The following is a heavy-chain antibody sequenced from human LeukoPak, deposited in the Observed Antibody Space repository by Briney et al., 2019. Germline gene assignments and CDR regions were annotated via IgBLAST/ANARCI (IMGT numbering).Heavy chain of an antibody. CDR2: ISSSSSYI. CDR3: ARDGQRYFAWFPYYLDV. Sequence: GGSLRLSCAASGFTFSSYSMNWVRQGPGKGREWVSSISSSSSYIYYADSGKGRFTISRDNAKNSLYLQMNSLRAEDKAVYYCARDGQRYFAWFPYYLDVWGKGTTVTVSS. CDR1: GFTFSSYS. J-gene: IGHJ6*03. D-gene: IGHD3-9*01. V-gene: IGHV3-21*01.